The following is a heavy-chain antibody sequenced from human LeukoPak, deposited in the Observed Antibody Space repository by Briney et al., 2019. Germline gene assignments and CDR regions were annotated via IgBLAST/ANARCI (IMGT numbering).Heavy chain of an antibody. CDR1: GFTFSSYG. CDR3: AKGGSPVFYGSGRFDY. J-gene: IGHJ4*02. D-gene: IGHD3-10*01. CDR2: IRYDGSNK. V-gene: IGHV3-30*02. Sequence: PGGSLRLSCAASGFTFSSYGMHWVRQAPGKGLEWVAFIRYDGSNKYYADSVKGRFTISRDNSKNTLYLQMNSLRAEDTAVYYCAKGGSPVFYGSGRFDYWGQGTLVTVSS.